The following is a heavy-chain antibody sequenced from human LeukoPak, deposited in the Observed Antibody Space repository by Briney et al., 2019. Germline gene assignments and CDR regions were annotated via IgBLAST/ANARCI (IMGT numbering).Heavy chain of an antibody. V-gene: IGHV3-49*04. D-gene: IGHD3-10*02. Sequence: GGSLRLSCTTSGFIFGDYNINWVRQAPGKGLEWVGYIRVKISDGTSDFAASVQGRFTISKDDDKIIAHLQIPSRQRKDTAVYYCSTGQKDPYVPDFDYWGQGTVVTVSS. CDR2: IRVKISDGTS. CDR1: GFIFGDYN. J-gene: IGHJ4*02. CDR3: STGQKDPYVPDFDY.